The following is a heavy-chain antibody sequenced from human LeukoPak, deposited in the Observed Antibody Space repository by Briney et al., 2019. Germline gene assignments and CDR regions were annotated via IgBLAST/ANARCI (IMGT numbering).Heavy chain of an antibody. Sequence: PGGSLRLSCAASGFTLRSYWMRWGRQPPGKGLEWVANIKQDGSEKFYVDSVKGRFTISRDNAKNSLYLQMNSLRAEDTALYYCARIKEWLGTYYFDSWGQGTLVTVSS. D-gene: IGHD6-19*01. CDR3: ARIKEWLGTYYFDS. CDR2: IKQDGSEK. CDR1: GFTLRSYW. V-gene: IGHV3-7*03. J-gene: IGHJ4*02.